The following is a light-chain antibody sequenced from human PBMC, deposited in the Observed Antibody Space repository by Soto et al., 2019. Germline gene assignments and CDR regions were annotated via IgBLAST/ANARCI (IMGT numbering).Light chain of an antibody. Sequence: AIQMTQSPSSLSASIGDRVTITCRASQGIRNDLGWYQQKPGKAPKVLIYASSNLHSGVPSMFSGSGSGTNFTLTISSLQPEDFATYYCLQDYNYPHTFGPGTKVDIK. J-gene: IGKJ3*01. CDR1: QGIRND. CDR3: LQDYNYPHT. CDR2: ASS. V-gene: IGKV1-6*01.